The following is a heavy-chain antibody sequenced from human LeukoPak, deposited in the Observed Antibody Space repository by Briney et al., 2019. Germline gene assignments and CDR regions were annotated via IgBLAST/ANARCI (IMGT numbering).Heavy chain of an antibody. CDR1: GYTFTYRY. J-gene: IGHJ4*02. D-gene: IGHD3-9*01. CDR3: ARAQYYNILTGSFQY. Sequence: ASVKVSCKASGYTFTYRYLHWVRQAPGPGLEWMGWINPDSGDTKFAQKFQGRVSMTRDTSISTAYMELSGLRSDDTAYYFCARAQYYNILTGSFQYWGQGTLVTVSS. CDR2: INPDSGDT. V-gene: IGHV1-2*02.